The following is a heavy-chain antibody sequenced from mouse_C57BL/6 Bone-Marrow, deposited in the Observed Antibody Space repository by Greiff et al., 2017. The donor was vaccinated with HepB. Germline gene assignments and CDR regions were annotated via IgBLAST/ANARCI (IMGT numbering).Heavy chain of an antibody. V-gene: IGHV1-76*01. D-gene: IGHD2-12*01. J-gene: IGHJ2*01. CDR2: IYPGSGNT. CDR1: GYTFTDYY. Sequence: VQLQQSGAELVRPGASVKLSCKASGYTFTDYYINWVKQRPGQGLEWIARIYPGSGNTYYNEKFKGKATLTAEKSSSTAYMQLSSLTSEDSAVYFCAREKAYYRRGYFDYWGQGTTLTVSS. CDR3: AREKAYYRRGYFDY.